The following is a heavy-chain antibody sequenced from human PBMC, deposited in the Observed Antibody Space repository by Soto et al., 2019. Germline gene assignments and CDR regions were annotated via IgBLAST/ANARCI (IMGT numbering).Heavy chain of an antibody. Sequence: QVQLEQSGAEVKKPGSSVKVSCKASGGTFRNSAISWVRQAPGQGLEWMGGIMPIFRTPNYAHKFQGRVTITAEEPTSTAYMELRDLRSDDTAVYYCARDNDRPHGGGNYYYILDVWGHGTTVTVS. CDR3: ARDNDRPHGGGNYYYILDV. CDR1: GGTFRNSA. V-gene: IGHV1-69*12. D-gene: IGHD1-1*01. CDR2: IMPIFRTP. J-gene: IGHJ6*02.